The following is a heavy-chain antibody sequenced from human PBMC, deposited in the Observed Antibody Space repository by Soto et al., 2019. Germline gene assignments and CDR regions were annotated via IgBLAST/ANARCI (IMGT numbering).Heavy chain of an antibody. CDR1: GYTFTSYG. CDR3: ASRGSSSWYLVDDAFDI. J-gene: IGHJ3*02. V-gene: IGHV1-18*01. CDR2: ISAYNGNT. Sequence: QVQLVQSGAEVKKPGASVKVSCKASGYTFTSYGISWVRQAPGQGLEWMGWISAYNGNTNYAQKLQGRVTMTTDTSTSTAYMELRSLRSDDTAVYYCASRGSSSWYLVDDAFDIWGQGTMVTVSS. D-gene: IGHD6-13*01.